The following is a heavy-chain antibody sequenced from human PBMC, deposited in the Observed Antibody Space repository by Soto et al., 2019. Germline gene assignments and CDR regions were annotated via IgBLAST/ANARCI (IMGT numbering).Heavy chain of an antibody. D-gene: IGHD3-16*01. J-gene: IGHJ4*02. V-gene: IGHV3-21*01. CDR2: ISFSSTNI. CDR3: ARGAGDPPY. Sequence: EVQLVESGGGLVRPWASLRLSCAASGFTFSSYTMTWVRHAPGKGLEWVSSISFSSTNIHYADSVRGRFTISRDKPKNSLYLQMTSRRVGDRAIYYGARGAGDPPYGAQGPLVTVSS. CDR1: GFTFSSYT.